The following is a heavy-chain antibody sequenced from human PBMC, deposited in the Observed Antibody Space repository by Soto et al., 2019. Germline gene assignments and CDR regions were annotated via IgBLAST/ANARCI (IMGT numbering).Heavy chain of an antibody. J-gene: IGHJ4*02. CDR1: GFTFSSYG. V-gene: IGHV3-33*01. Sequence: QVQLVEAGGGVVQPGSSLRLSCAASGFTFSSYGMHWVRQAPGKGLEWVAVIWYDGSNKYYADSGKGRFTISRDDSKSSLDLQMESMSAEDRAVSYCARELVRVGADYCAYWGQGALVPVSS. CDR2: IWYDGSNK. D-gene: IGHD2-21*01. CDR3: ARELVRVGADYCAY.